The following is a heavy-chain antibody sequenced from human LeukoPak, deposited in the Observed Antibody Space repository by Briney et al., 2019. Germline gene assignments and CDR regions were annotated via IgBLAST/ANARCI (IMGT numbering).Heavy chain of an antibody. CDR3: ARVAGDDDAFDI. V-gene: IGHV1-8*01. CDR1: GYTFTSYD. J-gene: IGHJ3*02. CDR2: MNPNSGNT. D-gene: IGHD4-17*01. Sequence: GASVKVSCKASGYTFTSYDINRVRQATGQGLEWMGWMNPNSGNTGYAQKFQGRVTMTRNTSISTAYMELSSLRSEDTAVYYCARVAGDDDAFDIWGQGTMVTVSS.